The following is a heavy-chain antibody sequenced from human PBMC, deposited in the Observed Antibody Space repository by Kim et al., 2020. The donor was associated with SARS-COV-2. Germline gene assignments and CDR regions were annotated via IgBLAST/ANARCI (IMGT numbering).Heavy chain of an antibody. V-gene: IGHV3-48*03. CDR3: ARGPNYSPFDY. D-gene: IGHD4-4*01. Sequence: YYADSARSRFTISRDNDKNSLYLQMNSLRAEDTAVYYCARGPNYSPFDYWGQGTLVTVSS. J-gene: IGHJ4*02.